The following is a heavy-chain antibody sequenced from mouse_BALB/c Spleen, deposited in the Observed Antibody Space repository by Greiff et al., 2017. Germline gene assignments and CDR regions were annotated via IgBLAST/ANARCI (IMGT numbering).Heavy chain of an antibody. CDR3: ARGGGYGYGFDY. CDR2: ISSGGST. V-gene: IGHV5-6-5*01. Sequence: EVQGVESGGGLVKPGGSLKLSCAASGFTFSSYAMSWVRQTPEKRLEWVASISSGGSTYYSDSVKGRFTISRDNARNILYLQMSSLRSEDTAMYYCARGGGYGYGFDYWGQGTTLTVSS. J-gene: IGHJ2*01. CDR1: GFTFSSYA. D-gene: IGHD1-2*01.